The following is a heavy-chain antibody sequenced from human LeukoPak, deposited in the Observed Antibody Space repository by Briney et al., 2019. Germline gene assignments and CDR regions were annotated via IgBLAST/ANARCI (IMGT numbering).Heavy chain of an antibody. D-gene: IGHD6-19*01. V-gene: IGHV4-34*01. CDR1: GGSFSGYY. J-gene: IGHJ4*02. CDR3: ARGRGAVAGIFDY. Sequence: SETLSLPCAVFGGSFSGYYLSWIRQPPGKGLEWIGEINHSGSTNYNPSLKSRVTISVDTSKNQFSLKLSSVTAADTAVYYCARGRGAVAGIFDYWGQGTLVTVSS. CDR2: INHSGST.